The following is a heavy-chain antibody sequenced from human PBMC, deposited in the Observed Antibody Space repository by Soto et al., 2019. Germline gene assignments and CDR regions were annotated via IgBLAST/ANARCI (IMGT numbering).Heavy chain of an antibody. CDR2: IKQDGSEK. V-gene: IGHV3-7*01. CDR3: ARDPFHDYSNYFDY. Sequence: GSLRLSCAASGFTFSSYWMSWVRQAPGKGLEWVANIKQDGSEKYYVDSVKGRFTISRDNAKNSLYLQMNSLRAEDTAVYYCARDPFHDYSNYFDYWGQGTLVTVSS. D-gene: IGHD4-4*01. CDR1: GFTFSSYW. J-gene: IGHJ4*02.